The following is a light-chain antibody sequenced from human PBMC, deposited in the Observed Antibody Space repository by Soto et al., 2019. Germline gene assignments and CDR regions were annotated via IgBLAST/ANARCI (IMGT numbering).Light chain of an antibody. Sequence: EIVLTQAPATLSLSPGERATLSCRASQSVSSYLAWYQQKTGPAPSLLIYDASNRATGIPARFSGSGSGTDFTLPISSLEPEDFAVYCCQQRSNWPPIPFGQGTRLRL. CDR2: DAS. CDR3: QQRSNWPPIP. CDR1: QSVSSY. V-gene: IGKV3-11*01. J-gene: IGKJ5*01.